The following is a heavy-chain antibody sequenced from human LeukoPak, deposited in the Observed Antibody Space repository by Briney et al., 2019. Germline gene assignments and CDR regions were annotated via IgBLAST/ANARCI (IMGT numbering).Heavy chain of an antibody. V-gene: IGHV3-11*03. J-gene: IGHJ4*02. CDR2: ISKSGSYT. CDR3: VRSYDY. CDR1: GFTFSDYY. Sequence: GGSLRLSCAASGFTFSDYYMNWIRQAPGKGLEWVSYISKSGSYTNYADSVKGRFTISRENAKNSLYLQMGSLRGEDTAVYYCVRSYDYWGQGTLVTVSS.